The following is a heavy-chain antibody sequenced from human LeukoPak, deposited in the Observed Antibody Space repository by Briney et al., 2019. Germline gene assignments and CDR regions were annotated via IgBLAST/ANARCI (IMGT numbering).Heavy chain of an antibody. CDR3: AKDWGTTGTTGWMFDY. V-gene: IGHV3-33*06. CDR1: GFTFRGSG. Sequence: GGSLRPSCAASGFTFRGSGMHWVRQAPGKGLEWVAIIWSDGSNKYYTDSVKGRYTIARDNSKNTVYLQMNSLRAEDTAVYYCAKDWGTTGTTGWMFDYWGQGTPVTVSS. CDR2: IWSDGSNK. J-gene: IGHJ4*02. D-gene: IGHD1-1*01.